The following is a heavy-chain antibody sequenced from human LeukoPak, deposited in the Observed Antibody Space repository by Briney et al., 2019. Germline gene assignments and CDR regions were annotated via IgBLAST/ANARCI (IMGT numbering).Heavy chain of an antibody. J-gene: IGHJ3*02. CDR1: GFTFSSYA. CDR3: AVCLSSDHDAFDI. CDR2: ISGSGGST. D-gene: IGHD3-22*01. V-gene: IGHV3-23*01. Sequence: GGSLRLSCAASGFTFSSYAMSWVRQAPGKGLEWVSAISGSGGSTYYADSVKGRFTISRDNSKNTLYLQMNSLRAEDTAVYYCAVCLSSDHDAFDIWGQGTMVTVSS.